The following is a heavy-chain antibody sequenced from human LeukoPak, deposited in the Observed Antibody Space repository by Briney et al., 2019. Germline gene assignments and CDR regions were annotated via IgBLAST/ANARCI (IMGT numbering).Heavy chain of an antibody. CDR3: ARDGIYGGNPNFDY. Sequence: SVKVSCKASGGTFSSYAISWVRQAPGQGLEWMGRIIPILGIANYAQKFQGSVTITADKSTSTAYMELSSLRSEDTAVYYCARDGIYGGNPNFDYWGQGTLVTVSS. CDR2: IIPILGIA. D-gene: IGHD4-23*01. V-gene: IGHV1-69*04. J-gene: IGHJ4*02. CDR1: GGTFSSYA.